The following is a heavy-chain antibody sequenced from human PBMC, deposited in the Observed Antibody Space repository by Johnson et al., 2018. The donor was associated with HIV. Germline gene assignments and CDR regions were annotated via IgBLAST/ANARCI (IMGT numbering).Heavy chain of an antibody. Sequence: QVQLVESGGGVVQPGGSLRLSCAASGFTFSNYGMHWVRQAPGKGLEWVAFIRYDRSNKYYADSVKGRFTISRDNSKNTLYLQMNSLRAEDTAVYYCARDSARTYYYGSGSPPSAFDIWGQGTMVTVSS. CDR2: IRYDRSNK. V-gene: IGHV3-30*02. CDR3: ARDSARTYYYGSGSPPSAFDI. J-gene: IGHJ3*02. D-gene: IGHD3-10*01. CDR1: GFTFSNYG.